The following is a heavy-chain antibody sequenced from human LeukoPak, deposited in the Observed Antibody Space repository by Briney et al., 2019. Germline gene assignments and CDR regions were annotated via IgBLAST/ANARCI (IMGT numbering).Heavy chain of an antibody. Sequence: SETLSLTCTVSGGSISSGGYYWSWIRQHPGKGLEWIGYIYYSGSTYYNPSLKSRVTISVDTSKNQFSLKLSSVTAADTAVYYCARGPGDTAMVVLDYWGQGVLVSVSS. CDR1: GGSISSGGYY. CDR3: ARGPGDTAMVVLDY. CDR2: IYYSGST. V-gene: IGHV4-31*03. D-gene: IGHD5-18*01. J-gene: IGHJ4*02.